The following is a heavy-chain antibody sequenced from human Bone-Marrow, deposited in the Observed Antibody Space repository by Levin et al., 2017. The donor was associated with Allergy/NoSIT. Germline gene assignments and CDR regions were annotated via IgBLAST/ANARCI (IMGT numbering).Heavy chain of an antibody. J-gene: IGHJ4*02. CDR1: GYTFTGYY. CDR3: ARDSPPSDYDSSGYSDY. D-gene: IGHD3-22*01. CDR2: INPNSGGT. Sequence: ASVKVSCKASGYTFTGYYMHWVRQAPGQGLEWMGRINPNSGGTNYAQKFQGRVTMTRDTSISTAYMELSRLRSDDTAVYYCARDSPPSDYDSSGYSDYWGQGTLVTVSS. V-gene: IGHV1-2*06.